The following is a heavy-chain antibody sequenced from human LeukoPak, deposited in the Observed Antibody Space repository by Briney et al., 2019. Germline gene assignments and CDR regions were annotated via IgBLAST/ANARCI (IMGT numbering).Heavy chain of an antibody. CDR1: GDSVSSGGYY. V-gene: IGHV4-31*03. J-gene: IGHJ3*01. CDR2: IYYTGST. CDR3: ARPLNTVHDTSDV. D-gene: IGHD3-22*01. Sequence: SQTLSLTCTVSGDSVSSGGYYWVWIRQRPGKGLEWIGYIYYTGSTSYNPSLKSRLTIAVDTSKNQFSLKLSSVTAADTAVYYCARPLNTVHDTSDVWRQGTMVTVSS.